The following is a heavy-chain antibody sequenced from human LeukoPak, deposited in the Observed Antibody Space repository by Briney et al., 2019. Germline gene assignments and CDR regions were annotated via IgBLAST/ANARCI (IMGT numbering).Heavy chain of an antibody. CDR1: GDSISSYS. CDR2: IYHSGTT. CDR3: ARDTPTRYYYDSSGYYLDY. J-gene: IGHJ4*02. D-gene: IGHD3-22*01. Sequence: SETLSLTCTVSGDSISSYSWSWVRQPPGKGLEWIGEIYHSGTTNYNPSLKSRVTISVDKSKNQFSLKLSSVTAADTAVYYCARDTPTRYYYDSSGYYLDYWGQGTLVTVSS. V-gene: IGHV4-4*02.